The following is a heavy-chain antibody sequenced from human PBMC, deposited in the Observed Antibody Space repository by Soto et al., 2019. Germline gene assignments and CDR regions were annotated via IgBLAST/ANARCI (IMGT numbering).Heavy chain of an antibody. V-gene: IGHV1-18*01. CDR1: GYAFTSYG. D-gene: IGHD6-19*01. CDR3: ARAVSVAGTLNYYYGMDV. J-gene: IGHJ6*04. Sequence: ASVKVSCKASGYAFTSYGISWVRQAPGQGLEWMGWISAYNGNTNYAQKLQGRVTMTTDTSTSTAYMELRSLRSDDTAVYYCARAVSVAGTLNYYYGMDVWGKGTTVTVSS. CDR2: ISAYNGNT.